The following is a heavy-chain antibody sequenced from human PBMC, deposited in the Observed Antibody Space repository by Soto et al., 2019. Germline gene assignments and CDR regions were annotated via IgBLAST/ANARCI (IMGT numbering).Heavy chain of an antibody. D-gene: IGHD6-6*01. CDR3: ATDPSSSSSGCFDP. CDR2: FDPEYGET. Sequence: GASVKVSCKVSGYTLTELSMHWVRQAPVKGLEWMGCFDPEYGETIYAQKFQGRVTMTEDTSTDTAYMELSSLRSEDTAVYYCATDPSSSSSGCFDPACQGTLVTVSS. V-gene: IGHV1-24*01. CDR1: GYTLTELS. J-gene: IGHJ5*02.